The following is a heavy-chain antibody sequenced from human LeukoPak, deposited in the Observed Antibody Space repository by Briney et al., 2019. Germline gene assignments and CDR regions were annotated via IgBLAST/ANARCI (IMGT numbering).Heavy chain of an antibody. V-gene: IGHV3-23*01. CDR3: AKVEWELRYFDY. Sequence: GGSLRLSCAASGFTFSSYAMSWVRQAPGKGLEWVSAISGSGGSTYYADSVKGRFTISRDNSKNTLYLQMNSPRAEDTAVYYCAKVEWELRYFDYWGQGTLVTVSS. J-gene: IGHJ4*02. D-gene: IGHD1-26*01. CDR1: GFTFSSYA. CDR2: ISGSGGST.